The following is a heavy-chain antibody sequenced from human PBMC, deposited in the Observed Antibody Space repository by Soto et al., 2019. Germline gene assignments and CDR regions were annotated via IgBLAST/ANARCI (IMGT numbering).Heavy chain of an antibody. V-gene: IGHV4-59*01. CDR1: GGSISSYY. CDR2: IYYSGST. J-gene: IGHJ6*02. CDR3: TRAHYGDYGYGMDV. Sequence: SETLSLTCTVSGGSISSYYWSWIRQPPGKGLEWIGYIYYSGSTNYNPSLKSRVTISVDTSKNQFSLKLTSVTAADTAVYYCTRAHYGDYGYGMDVWGQGTTVTVSS. D-gene: IGHD4-17*01.